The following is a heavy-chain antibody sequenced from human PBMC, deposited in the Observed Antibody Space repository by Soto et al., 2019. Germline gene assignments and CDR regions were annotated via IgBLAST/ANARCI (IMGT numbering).Heavy chain of an antibody. CDR3: ARGGYIDPSRHFDV. J-gene: IGHJ3*01. D-gene: IGHD5-18*01. CDR2: IVPNFGTP. Sequence: SVKVSCKASRDTFSSYTFNWVRQAPGQGLEWMGGIVPNFGTPNYAPTFQDRVAITADESTNTAYMEINGLTSEDTAIYYCARGGYIDPSRHFDVWGQGTLVTVSS. CDR1: RDTFSSYT. V-gene: IGHV1-69*13.